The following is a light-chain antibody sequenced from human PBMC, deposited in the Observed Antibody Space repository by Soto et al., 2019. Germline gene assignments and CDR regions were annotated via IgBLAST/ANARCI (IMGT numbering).Light chain of an antibody. Sequence: HSPXALCASXGNRVTITCRASQSISTYLNWYQKKPGKAPNLLIYDASRLQSGVPSRFSGSGGGTDFTLSISSVQPEDFATYFCQQSYMDPITFGQGTRLEI. CDR3: QQSYMDPIT. V-gene: IGKV1-39*01. CDR2: DAS. J-gene: IGKJ5*01. CDR1: QSISTY.